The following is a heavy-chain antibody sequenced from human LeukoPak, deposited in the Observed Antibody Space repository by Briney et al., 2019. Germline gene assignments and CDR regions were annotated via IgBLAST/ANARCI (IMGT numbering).Heavy chain of an antibody. Sequence: PGRSLRLSCAASGFTFSSYGMHWVRQAPGKGLEWVAVIWYDGSNKYYADSVKGRFTISRDNSKNTLYLQMNSLRAEDTAVYYCARGQDIVVVPAAYYYYYGMDVWGQGTTVTVSS. CDR2: IWYDGSNK. CDR1: GFTFSSYG. D-gene: IGHD2-2*01. V-gene: IGHV3-33*01. CDR3: ARGQDIVVVPAAYYYYYGMDV. J-gene: IGHJ6*02.